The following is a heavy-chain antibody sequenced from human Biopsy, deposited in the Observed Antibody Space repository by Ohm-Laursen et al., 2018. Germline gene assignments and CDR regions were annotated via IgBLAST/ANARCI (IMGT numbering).Heavy chain of an antibody. V-gene: IGHV1-2*02. CDR2: ITAKTGDT. Sequence: GSSVKVSCKSSGYTFTGYHAHWVRQTPGQGLEWMGWITAKTGDTNYAQKFQGRVTMTRDTSISTTYMELRRLTSDDTAVFYCARELGDFWGGRQFDFWGQGTLVTVSS. D-gene: IGHD3-3*01. CDR1: GYTFTGYH. CDR3: ARELGDFWGGRQFDF. J-gene: IGHJ5*01.